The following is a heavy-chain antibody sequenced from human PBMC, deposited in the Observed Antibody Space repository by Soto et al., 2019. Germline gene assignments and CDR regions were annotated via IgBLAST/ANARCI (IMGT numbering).Heavy chain of an antibody. V-gene: IGHV3-48*02. CDR3: ARDFNTEFDY. Sequence: GGSLRLSCAASGFAFSSSGMNWLRQAPGKGLEWVSYITSSGATIYYADSVKGRFTISRDSAKNSLYLQMNSLRDEDTAIYYCARDFNTEFDYWGQGTLVTVSS. CDR2: ITSSGATI. J-gene: IGHJ4*02. D-gene: IGHD4-17*01. CDR1: GFAFSSSG.